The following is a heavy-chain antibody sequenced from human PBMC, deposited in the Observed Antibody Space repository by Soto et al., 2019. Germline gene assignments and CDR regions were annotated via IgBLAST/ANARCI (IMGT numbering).Heavy chain of an antibody. D-gene: IGHD5-18*01. CDR1: GGSVSSGDYY. CDR2: IYYSGNT. Sequence: SETLSLTCTVSGGSVSSGDYYWSWIRQPPGKGLEWIGYIYYSGNTNYNPSLKSRVIISVDTSKNLFSLKLTSGTAADTAVYYCARIPVDTSMIYWLDPWGQGTLVNVSS. CDR3: ARIPVDTSMIYWLDP. V-gene: IGHV4-61*08. J-gene: IGHJ5*02.